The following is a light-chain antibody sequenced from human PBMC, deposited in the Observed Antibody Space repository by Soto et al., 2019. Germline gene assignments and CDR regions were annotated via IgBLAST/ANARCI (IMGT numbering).Light chain of an antibody. Sequence: QSVLTQPRSVSGSPGQSVTISCTGTSSNVGAYDYVSWCQQHPGKAPKLIIYDVTKRPSGVPDRFSGSKSGNTASLTISGLQAEDEADYYCCSFAGDYTWVFGGGTKLTVL. CDR2: DVT. V-gene: IGLV2-11*01. CDR1: SSNVGAYDY. CDR3: CSFAGDYTWV. J-gene: IGLJ3*02.